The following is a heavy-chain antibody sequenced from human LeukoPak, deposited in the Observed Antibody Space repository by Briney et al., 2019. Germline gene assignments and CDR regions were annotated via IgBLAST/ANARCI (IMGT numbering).Heavy chain of an antibody. J-gene: IGHJ4*02. Sequence: SGGSLRLSCAASGFTVSSNYMSWVRQAPGKGLEWVSSISSSSSYIYYADSVKGRFTISRDNAKNSLYLQMNSLRAEDTAVYYCARIYDSSGTIDYWGQGTLVTVSS. V-gene: IGHV3-21*01. CDR2: ISSSSSYI. CDR3: ARIYDSSGTIDY. D-gene: IGHD3-22*01. CDR1: GFTVSSNY.